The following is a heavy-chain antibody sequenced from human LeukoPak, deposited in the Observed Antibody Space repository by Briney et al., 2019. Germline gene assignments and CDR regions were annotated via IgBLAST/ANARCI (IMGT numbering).Heavy chain of an antibody. V-gene: IGHV3-30*02. CDR1: GFIFSNYG. CDR3: ARLWADDQLPYYFDY. Sequence: PGGSLRLSCAASGFIFSNYGMHWVRQAPGRGLEWVAFIRYDGSNEYYADSVKGRFTISRDNSKNTLYLQMNSLRSDDTAVYYCARLWADDQLPYYFDYWGQGTLVTVSS. D-gene: IGHD2-2*01. CDR2: IRYDGSNE. J-gene: IGHJ4*02.